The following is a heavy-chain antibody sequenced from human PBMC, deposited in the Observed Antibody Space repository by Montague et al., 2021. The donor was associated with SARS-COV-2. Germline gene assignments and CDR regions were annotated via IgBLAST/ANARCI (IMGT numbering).Heavy chain of an antibody. CDR1: GGSISSSSYY. Sequence: SETLSLTCTVSGGSISSSSYYWGWLRQPPGKGLEWIGSIYYSGSTYYNPSLKSRVTISVDTSKNQFSLKLSSVTAADTAVYYCATITLGYCTNGVCQPPDYWGQGTLVTVPS. J-gene: IGHJ4*02. CDR3: ATITLGYCTNGVCQPPDY. CDR2: IYYSGST. V-gene: IGHV4-39*01. D-gene: IGHD2-8*01.